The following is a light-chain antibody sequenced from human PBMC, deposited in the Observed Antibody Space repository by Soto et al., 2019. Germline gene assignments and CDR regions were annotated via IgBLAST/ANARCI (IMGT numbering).Light chain of an antibody. CDR2: DAS. V-gene: IGKV3-11*01. CDR3: QQRSNWPALT. CDR1: QSVSSY. J-gene: IGKJ4*01. Sequence: EIVLTQSPAPLSLSPGERDTLSCRANQSVSSYLAWYQQKPGQAPRLLIYDASNRATGIPARFSGSGSGTDFTLTISSLEPEDFAVYYCQQRSNWPALTFGGGTKV.